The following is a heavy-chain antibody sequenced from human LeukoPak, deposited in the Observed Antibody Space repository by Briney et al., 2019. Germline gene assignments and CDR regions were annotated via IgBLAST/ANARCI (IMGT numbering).Heavy chain of an antibody. Sequence: SETLSLTCTVSGGSISSSSYYWGWIRQPPGKGLEWIGSIYYSGSTYYNPSLKSRVTISVDTSKNQFSLKLSSVTAADTAIYYCAREYGKIDPTFDYWGQGTLVTVSS. D-gene: IGHD4-17*01. CDR2: IYYSGST. V-gene: IGHV4-39*07. CDR1: GGSISSSSYY. J-gene: IGHJ4*02. CDR3: AREYGKIDPTFDY.